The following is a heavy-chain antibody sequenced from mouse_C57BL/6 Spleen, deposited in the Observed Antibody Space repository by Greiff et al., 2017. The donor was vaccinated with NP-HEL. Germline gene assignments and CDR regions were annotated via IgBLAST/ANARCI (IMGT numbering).Heavy chain of an antibody. CDR3: AREAAQASYFDY. J-gene: IGHJ2*01. Sequence: QVQLKQSGPELVKPGASVKISCKASGYSFTSYYIHWVKQRPGQGLEWIGWIYPGSGNTKYNEKFKGKATLTADTSSSTAYMQLSSLTSEDSAVYYCAREAAQASYFDYWGQGTTLTVSS. D-gene: IGHD3-2*02. V-gene: IGHV1-66*01. CDR2: IYPGSGNT. CDR1: GYSFTSYY.